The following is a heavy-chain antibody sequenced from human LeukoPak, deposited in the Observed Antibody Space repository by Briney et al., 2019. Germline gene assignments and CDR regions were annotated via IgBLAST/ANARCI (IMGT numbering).Heavy chain of an antibody. CDR1: GYTFTSYA. D-gene: IGHD3-22*01. Sequence: ASVKVSCKASGYTFTSYAMNWVRQAPGQGLEWMGWINTNTGNPTYAQGFTGRFVFSLDTSVSTAYLQISSLKAEDTAVYYCVRDQSLITMIVVVPTPDYWGQGTLVTVSS. J-gene: IGHJ4*02. V-gene: IGHV7-4-1*02. CDR3: VRDQSLITMIVVVPTPDY. CDR2: INTNTGNP.